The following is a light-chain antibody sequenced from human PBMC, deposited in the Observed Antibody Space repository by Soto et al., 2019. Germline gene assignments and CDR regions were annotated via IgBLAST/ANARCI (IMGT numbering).Light chain of an antibody. Sequence: QSALTQPPSASGSPGQSVTISCTGTSSDVGTHGYVSWYQQHAGKAPKLVIYDVTKRPSGVPERFSGSKSGNTASLTVSGLQAEDEADYYCMCYAGGNNWVFGGGTKLTVL. CDR3: MCYAGGNNWV. V-gene: IGLV2-8*01. CDR2: DVT. CDR1: SSDVGTHGY. J-gene: IGLJ3*02.